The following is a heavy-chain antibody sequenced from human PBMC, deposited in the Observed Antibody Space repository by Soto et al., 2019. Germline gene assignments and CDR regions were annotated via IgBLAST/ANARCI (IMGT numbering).Heavy chain of an antibody. Sequence: QVQLVQSGAEVKKPGASVKVSCKASGYTFTSYGISWVRQAPGQGLEWMGWISAYNGNTNYAQKLQGRVTMTTDTSTRTAYMELRSLRSDDPAVYYCARRGVDYEVDWYFDLWGRGTLVTVSS. CDR2: ISAYNGNT. J-gene: IGHJ2*01. CDR1: GYTFTSYG. CDR3: ARRGVDYEVDWYFDL. D-gene: IGHD4-17*01. V-gene: IGHV1-18*01.